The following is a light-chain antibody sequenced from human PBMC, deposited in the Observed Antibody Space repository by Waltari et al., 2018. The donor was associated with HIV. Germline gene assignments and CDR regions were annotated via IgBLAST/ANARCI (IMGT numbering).Light chain of an antibody. CDR1: QSVSRT. V-gene: IGKV3-15*01. CDR2: DAS. Sequence: EIVMTQSPATLSVSPGERATLSCRASQSVSRTLAWYQQIQVQAPRLLTYDASTRATGTPSRFSGRGSRTEFTLTISSLQSEDFAIYYCQHYNDWPITFGQGTRLEIK. J-gene: IGKJ5*01. CDR3: QHYNDWPIT.